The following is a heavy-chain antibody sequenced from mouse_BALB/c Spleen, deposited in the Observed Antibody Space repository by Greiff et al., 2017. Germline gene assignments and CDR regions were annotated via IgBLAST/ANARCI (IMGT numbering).Heavy chain of an antibody. CDR3: TRNHPTATGEGLAY. V-gene: IGHV5-6-4*01. Sequence: EVQLVESGGGLVKPGGSLKLSCAASGFTFSSYTMSWVRQTPEKRLEWVATISSGGSYTYYPDSVKGRFTISRDNAKNTLYLQMSSLKSEDTAMYYGTRNHPTATGEGLAYWGQGTLVTVSA. CDR1: GFTFSSYT. CDR2: ISSGGSYT. D-gene: IGHD1-2*01. J-gene: IGHJ3*01.